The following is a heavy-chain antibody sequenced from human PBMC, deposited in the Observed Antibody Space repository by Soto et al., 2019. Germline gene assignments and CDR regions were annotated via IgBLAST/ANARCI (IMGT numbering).Heavy chain of an antibody. V-gene: IGHV4-39*01. J-gene: IGHJ6*03. D-gene: IGHD1-20*01. CDR2: IHYSGST. Sequence: QLLESGPGLVKPSETLSLTCTVSGDSFGGSSYYWGWIRQPPGRGLEWIGSIHYSGSTFNNPSLQSRVTVSVDTSKNQFSLKMTSVTAADTAVYYCARLHYNYYYVDVWGKGTTVTVSS. CDR1: GDSFGGSSYY. CDR3: ARLHYNYYYVDV.